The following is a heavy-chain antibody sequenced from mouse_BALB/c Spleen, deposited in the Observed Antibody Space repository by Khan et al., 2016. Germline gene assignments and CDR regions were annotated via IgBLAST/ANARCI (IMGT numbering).Heavy chain of an antibody. CDR2: IINGGGTT. Sequence: EVELVESGGGLVKPGGSLKLSCAATGIAFSNYDMSWVRQTPEKRLEWVAYIINGGGTTYYPDTVKGRFTISRDNAKNTLYLQMTSLKSEDTAMYCCVTRYYYRYDEGVDYWGQGTLVTVSA. CDR1: GIAFSNYD. CDR3: VTRYYYRYDEGVDY. D-gene: IGHD2-14*01. V-gene: IGHV5-12-1*01. J-gene: IGHJ3*01.